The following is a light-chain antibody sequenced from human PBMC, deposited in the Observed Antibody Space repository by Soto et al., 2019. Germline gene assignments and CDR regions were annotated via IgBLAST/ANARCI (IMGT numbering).Light chain of an antibody. CDR1: QSLIHSDGNTY. CDR3: MQGRHWPYT. CDR2: HVS. Sequence: DVVVTQSPLSLPVTLGQPASISCRSSQSLIHSDGNTYLHWFQQRPGQSPRRLIYHVSTRDSGVPDRFSGSGSGTDFTPEISRVEAEDVGVYYCMQGRHWPYTFGPGTTVDIK. J-gene: IGKJ3*01. V-gene: IGKV2-30*02.